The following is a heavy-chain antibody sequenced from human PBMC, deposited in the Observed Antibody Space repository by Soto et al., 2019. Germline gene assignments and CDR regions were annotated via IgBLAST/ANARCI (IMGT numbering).Heavy chain of an antibody. D-gene: IGHD1-26*01. Sequence: PGGSLRLSCAASGFTFSSYWMSWVRQAPGKGLEWVANIKQDGSEKYYVDSVKGRFTISRDNAKNSLFLHMNSLRAEDTAVYYCARDSVTVINPIVDYYYYCMDVWGKGTKVTVSS. V-gene: IGHV3-7*01. CDR3: ARDSVTVINPIVDYYYYCMDV. CDR2: IKQDGSEK. J-gene: IGHJ6*03. CDR1: GFTFSSYW.